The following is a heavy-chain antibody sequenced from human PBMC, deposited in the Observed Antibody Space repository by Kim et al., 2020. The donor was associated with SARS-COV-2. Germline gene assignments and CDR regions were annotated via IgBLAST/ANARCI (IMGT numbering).Heavy chain of an antibody. CDR2: ISSSGSTI. CDR3: ARDNRVRSGYDWGLYYYYGRDV. V-gene: IGHV3-48*03. CDR1: GFTFSSYE. D-gene: IGHD5-12*01. J-gene: IGHJ6*02. Sequence: GGSLRLSCAASGFTFSSYEMNWGRQAPGKGLEWVSYISSSGSTIYYADSVKGRFTISRDNAKNSLYLQMNSLRAEDTAVYYCARDNRVRSGYDWGLYYYYGRDVWGQGTTVTVSS.